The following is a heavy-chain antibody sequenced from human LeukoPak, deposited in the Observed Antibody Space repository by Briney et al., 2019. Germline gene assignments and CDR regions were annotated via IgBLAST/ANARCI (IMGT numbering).Heavy chain of an antibody. D-gene: IGHD1-26*01. V-gene: IGHV3-21*01. CDR1: GFTFSSYS. CDR2: ISSSSSYI. J-gene: IGHJ6*02. CDR3: ARSPSGARGYYYYGMDV. Sequence: GGSLRLSCAASGFTFSSYSMNWVRQAPGKGLEWVSSISSSSSYIYYADSVKGRFTISRDNAKNSLYLQMNSLRAEDTAVYYCARSPSGARGYYYYGMDVWGQGTTVTVSS.